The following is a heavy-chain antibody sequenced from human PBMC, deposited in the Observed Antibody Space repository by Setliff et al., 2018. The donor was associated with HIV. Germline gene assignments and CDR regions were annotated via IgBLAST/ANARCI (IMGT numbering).Heavy chain of an antibody. J-gene: IGHJ3*01. CDR2: IYYSGNI. V-gene: IGHV4-31*03. CDR1: GDSISSGGFY. CDR3: ARGGRSWFQNFHGAFDV. Sequence: PSETLSLTCTVSGDSISSGGFYWNWIRQHPGKGLEWIGYIYYSGNIYYNPSLKSRVTISVDTSKNQFSLRLTSVTAADTAVYYCARGGRSWFQNFHGAFDVWGQGTMVTVSS. D-gene: IGHD3-16*01.